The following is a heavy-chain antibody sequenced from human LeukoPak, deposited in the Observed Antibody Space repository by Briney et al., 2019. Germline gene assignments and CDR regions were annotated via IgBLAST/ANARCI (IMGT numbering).Heavy chain of an antibody. CDR1: GFTFGDYA. J-gene: IGHJ4*02. V-gene: IGHV3-49*04. CDR2: IRSKAYGGTT. CDR3: ITRYGDPAGASFDY. Sequence: HPGRSLRLSCTASGFTFGDYAMSWVRQAPGKGLEWVGFIRSKAYGGTTEYAASVKGRFTISRDDSKSIAYLQMNSLKTEDTAVYYCITRYGDPAGASFDYWGQGTLATVSS. D-gene: IGHD4-17*01.